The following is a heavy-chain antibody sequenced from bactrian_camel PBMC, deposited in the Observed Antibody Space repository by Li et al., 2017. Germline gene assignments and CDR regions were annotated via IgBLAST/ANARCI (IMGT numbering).Heavy chain of an antibody. Sequence: EVQLVESGGGMVQPGGSLRLSCAASGFTFSAYAMNWVRQAPGKELEWVSAINGATATTYYAASVKGRFTISRDNAKNTVYLQMNSLKSDDTAMYYCATVDYSGGDYWGQGTQVTVS. CDR3: ATVDYSGGDY. CDR1: GFTFSAYA. J-gene: IGHJ4*01. D-gene: IGHD2*01. CDR2: INGATATT. V-gene: IGHV3S40*01.